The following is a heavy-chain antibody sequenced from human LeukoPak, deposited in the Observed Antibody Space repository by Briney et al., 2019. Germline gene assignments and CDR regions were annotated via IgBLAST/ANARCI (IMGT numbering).Heavy chain of an antibody. D-gene: IGHD1-14*01. CDR3: VREAMFERSLDR. V-gene: IGHV3-23*03. CDR2: IYRGVGST. CDR1: GFTFSSYD. J-gene: IGHJ4*02. Sequence: GGSLRLSCAASGFTFSSYDLSWVRQAPGKGLECVAAIYRGVGSTYYADSVQGRFTMSRDNGQEKLFLQLTSLRVEDTAVYFCVREAMFERSLDRWGQGTLVTVSS.